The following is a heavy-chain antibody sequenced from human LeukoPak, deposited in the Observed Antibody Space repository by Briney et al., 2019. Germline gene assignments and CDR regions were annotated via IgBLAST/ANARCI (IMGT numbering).Heavy chain of an antibody. Sequence: PGGSLRLSCAASGFSFSSYGMHWVRQAPGKGLEWVAVISYDGTNKYYADSVKGRFTISRDSSENTLYMEMNTLRAEDTAVYYCARDGQRLAHTVFDFWGQGTLVIVSS. CDR1: GFSFSSYG. J-gene: IGHJ4*02. D-gene: IGHD6-25*01. CDR2: ISYDGTNK. CDR3: ARDGQRLAHTVFDF. V-gene: IGHV3-30*03.